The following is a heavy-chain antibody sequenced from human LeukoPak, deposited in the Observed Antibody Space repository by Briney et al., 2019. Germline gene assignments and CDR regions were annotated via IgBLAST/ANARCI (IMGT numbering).Heavy chain of an antibody. V-gene: IGHV3-30-3*01. CDR1: GFTFSSYA. CDR3: AREGAYCGGDCPSDI. J-gene: IGHJ3*02. Sequence: GGSLRLSCAASGFTFSSYAMHWVRQAPGKGLEWVAVISYDGSNKYYADSVKGRFTISRDNSKNTLYLQMNSLRAEDTAVYYCAREGAYCGGDCPSDIWGQGTMVTVSS. D-gene: IGHD2-21*01. CDR2: ISYDGSNK.